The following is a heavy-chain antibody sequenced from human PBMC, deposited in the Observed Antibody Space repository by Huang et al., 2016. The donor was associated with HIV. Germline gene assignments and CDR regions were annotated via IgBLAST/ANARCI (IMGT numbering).Heavy chain of an antibody. CDR3: ARGLRFCRGGDCFPTHFQH. V-gene: IGHV4-34*02. J-gene: IGHJ1*01. Sequence: QVRLEQWGAGLLKPSETLSLTCAVYGGFFSGYQWTWIRQSQGKGLEWIGEINHSVSATCKPSLKYRVTITGDMSKNPFSLKMPSRTVTETAVYFCARGLRFCRGGDCFPTHFQHWSQG. CDR1: GGFFSGYQ. D-gene: IGHD2-21*02. CDR2: INHSVSA.